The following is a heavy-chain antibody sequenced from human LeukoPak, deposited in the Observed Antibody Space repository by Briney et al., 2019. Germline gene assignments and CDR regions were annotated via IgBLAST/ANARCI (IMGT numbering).Heavy chain of an antibody. J-gene: IGHJ4*02. D-gene: IGHD1-14*01. V-gene: IGHV4-59*01. CDR3: AREAGIQAYYFDY. CDR1: GFTFSDYA. CDR2: IYYSGST. Sequence: PGGSLRLSCAASGFTFSDYAMSWIRQPPGKGLEWIGYIYYSGSTNYNPSLKSRVTISVDTSKNQFSLKLSSVTAADTAVYYCAREAGIQAYYFDYWGQGTLVTVSS.